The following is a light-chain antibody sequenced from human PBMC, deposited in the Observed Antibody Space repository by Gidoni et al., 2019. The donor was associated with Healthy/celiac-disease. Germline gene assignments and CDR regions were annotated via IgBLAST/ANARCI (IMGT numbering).Light chain of an antibody. CDR1: QSVSSSY. J-gene: IGKJ3*01. CDR3: QQYSSSPFT. Sequence: ELVLTQSPGTLSLSPGERATLSCRASQSVSSSYLAWYQQKPGQAPRLLIYGASSRATGIPDRFSGSGSGTDFTLTISRLEPEDFAVYYCQQYSSSPFTFGPGTKVDIK. V-gene: IGKV3-20*01. CDR2: GAS.